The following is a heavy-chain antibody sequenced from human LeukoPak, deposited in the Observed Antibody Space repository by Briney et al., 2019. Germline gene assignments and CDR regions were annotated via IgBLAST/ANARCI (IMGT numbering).Heavy chain of an antibody. CDR1: GYSISSGYY. V-gene: IGHV4-38-2*02. Sequence: SETLSLTCTVSGYSISSGYYWGWIRQPPGKGLEWIGSIYHSGSTYYNPSLKSRVTISVDTSKNQFSLKLSSVTAADTAVYYCARYPFFDYWGQGTLVTVSS. CDR3: ARYPFFDY. CDR2: IYHSGST. J-gene: IGHJ4*02.